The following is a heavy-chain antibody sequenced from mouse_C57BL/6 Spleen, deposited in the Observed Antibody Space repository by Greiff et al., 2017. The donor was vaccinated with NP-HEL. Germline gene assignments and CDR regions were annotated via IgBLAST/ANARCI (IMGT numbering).Heavy chain of an antibody. V-gene: IGHV1-52*01. Sequence: QVQLKQPGAALVRPGSSVELSCKASGYTFTSYWRHWVKQRPIPRLEWIGNIDPSSSGTHYNQKFKDKATLTVDKSSSTAYMQLSSLTSEDAAVYYCARSIYAMDYWGQGTSVTVSS. D-gene: IGHD2-10*02. CDR3: ARSIYAMDY. CDR1: GYTFTSYW. J-gene: IGHJ4*01. CDR2: IDPSSSGT.